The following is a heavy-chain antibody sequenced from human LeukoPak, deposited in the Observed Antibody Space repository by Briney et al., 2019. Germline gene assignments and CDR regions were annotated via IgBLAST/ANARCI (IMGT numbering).Heavy chain of an antibody. CDR1: GGSISSSSYY. V-gene: IGHV4-39*07. D-gene: IGHD3-22*01. CDR3: ASRYYYDSSGYHY. CDR2: IYYSGST. J-gene: IGHJ4*02. Sequence: NPSETLSLTCTVSGGSISSSSYYWGWIRQPPGKGLEWIGSIYYSGSTYYNPSLKSRVTISVDTSKNQFSLKLSSVTAADTAVYYCASRYYYDSSGYHYWGQGTLVTVSS.